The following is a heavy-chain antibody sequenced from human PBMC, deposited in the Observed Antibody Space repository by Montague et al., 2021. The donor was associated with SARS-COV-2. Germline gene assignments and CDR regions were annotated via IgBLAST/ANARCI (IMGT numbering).Heavy chain of an antibody. CDR1: GGSISSYY. Sequence: SETLSLTCTVSGGSISSYYWSWIRQHPGKGLEWIGYIYYSGSTYYNPSLKSRVTISVDTSKNQFSLKLSSVTAADTAVYYCARDIGGSTVTTGGFDYWGQGTLVTVSS. D-gene: IGHD4-17*01. CDR2: IYYSGST. V-gene: IGHV4-59*06. CDR3: ARDIGGSTVTTGGFDY. J-gene: IGHJ4*02.